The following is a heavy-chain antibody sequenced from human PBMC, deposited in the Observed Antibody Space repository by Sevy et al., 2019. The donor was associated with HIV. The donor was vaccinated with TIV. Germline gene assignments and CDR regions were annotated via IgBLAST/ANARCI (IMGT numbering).Heavy chain of an antibody. D-gene: IGHD5-12*01. V-gene: IGHV3-21*01. J-gene: IGHJ4*02. CDR2: ISSRSSYM. CDR1: GFTFSSFN. CDR3: ARWGGDGYNFANFDY. Sequence: GGSLRLSCAASGFTFSSFNMNWVRQAPGKGLQWVSSISSRSSYMYYADSMKGRFTISRDNAKNSLYLQMNSLRAEDMAVYYCARWGGDGYNFANFDYWGQGTLVTVSS.